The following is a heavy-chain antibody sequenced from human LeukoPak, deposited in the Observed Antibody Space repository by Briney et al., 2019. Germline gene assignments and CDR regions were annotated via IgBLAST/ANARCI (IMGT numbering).Heavy chain of an antibody. D-gene: IGHD3-9*01. CDR3: AKDSHYDILTGYYDY. CDR2: ISWNSGSI. J-gene: IGHJ4*02. Sequence: GGSLRLSCAASGFTFDDYAMHWVRQAPGKGLEWVSGISWNSGSIGYADSVKGRFTISRDDAKNSLYLQMNSLRAEDTALYYCAKDSHYDILTGYYDYWGQGTLVTVSS. CDR1: GFTFDDYA. V-gene: IGHV3-9*01.